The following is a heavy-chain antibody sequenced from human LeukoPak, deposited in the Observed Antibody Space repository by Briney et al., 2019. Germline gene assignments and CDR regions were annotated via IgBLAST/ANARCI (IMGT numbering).Heavy chain of an antibody. CDR2: INAGNGNT. J-gene: IGHJ5*02. Sequence: ASVKVSCKASGYTFTSYAMHWVRQAPGQRLEWMGWINAGNGNTKYSQKFQGRVTITRDTSASTAYMELSSLRSEDTAVYYCAGAGGIAAAGNWFDPWGQGTLVTVSS. D-gene: IGHD6-13*01. CDR3: AGAGGIAAAGNWFDP. V-gene: IGHV1-3*01. CDR1: GYTFTSYA.